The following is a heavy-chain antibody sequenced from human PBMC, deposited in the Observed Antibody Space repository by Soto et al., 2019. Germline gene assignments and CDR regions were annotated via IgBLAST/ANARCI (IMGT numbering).Heavy chain of an antibody. J-gene: IGHJ6*01. CDR1: VCTFSSYA. CDR3: ARDQGSSFNYSYYGMEV. Sequence: VGSLRLSCASSVCTFSSYAMHWVRHSPGKWLEWVAVISYDGSNKYYADSVKGRLTISRDNSKNTLYLQMNSLRAEDTAVYYCARDQGSSFNYSYYGMEVWGQATTVIVS. CDR2: ISYDGSNK. D-gene: IGHD6-6*01. V-gene: IGHV3-30-3*01.